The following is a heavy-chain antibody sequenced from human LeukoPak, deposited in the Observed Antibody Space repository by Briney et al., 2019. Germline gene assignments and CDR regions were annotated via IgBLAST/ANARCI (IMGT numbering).Heavy chain of an antibody. Sequence: PGGSLRLSCAASGFPFNNCAMHWVRQAPGKGLEWVAVISYDGSNKYYADSVRGRFPISRDNSKNTLYLQMNSLRTEDTAVYYCARVEQWLGAFDIWGQGTMVTVSS. CDR1: GFPFNNCA. CDR2: ISYDGSNK. CDR3: ARVEQWLGAFDI. V-gene: IGHV3-30-3*01. J-gene: IGHJ3*02. D-gene: IGHD6-19*01.